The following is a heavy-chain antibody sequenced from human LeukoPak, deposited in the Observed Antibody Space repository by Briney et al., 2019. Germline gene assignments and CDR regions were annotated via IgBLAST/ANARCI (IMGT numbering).Heavy chain of an antibody. V-gene: IGHV1-8*01. CDR1: GYTFTSYD. J-gene: IGHJ5*02. D-gene: IGHD6-13*01. CDR2: MNPNSGNT. Sequence: ASVKVSCKASGYTFTSYDINWVRQATGQGLEWMGWMNPNSGNTGYAQKFQGRVTMTRNTSISTAYMELSSLRSEDTAVYYCARGPNKPYSRAFNWFDAWGQGTLVTVSS. CDR3: ARGPNKPYSRAFNWFDA.